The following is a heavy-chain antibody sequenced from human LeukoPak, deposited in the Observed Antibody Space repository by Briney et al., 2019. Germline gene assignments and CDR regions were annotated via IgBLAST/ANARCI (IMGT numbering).Heavy chain of an antibody. CDR2: ISAYNGNT. Sequence: ASVKVSCKASGYTFTSYGISWVRQAPGQGLEWMGWISAYNGNTNYAQKLQGRVTMTTDTSTSTAYMELSRLRSDDTAVYYCARDRAVGDAFDIWGQGTMVTVSS. J-gene: IGHJ3*02. CDR3: ARDRAVGDAFDI. CDR1: GYTFTSYG. V-gene: IGHV1-18*01.